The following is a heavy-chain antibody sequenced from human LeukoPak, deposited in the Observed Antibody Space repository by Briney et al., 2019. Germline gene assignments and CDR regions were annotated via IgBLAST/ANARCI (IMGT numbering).Heavy chain of an antibody. J-gene: IGHJ4*02. CDR2: FKTKYHQV. CDR1: GFTFSDYA. D-gene: IGHD4-11*01. Sequence: GGSLRLSCVASGFTFSDYAMNRVRQAPGKGLEWVSTFKTKYHQVYYAESVRGRFTISTDNSRNTVFLQTNSLRADDTALYYCARSVPDYTRFDYWGQGALVTVSS. CDR3: ARSVPDYTRFDY. V-gene: IGHV3-23*05.